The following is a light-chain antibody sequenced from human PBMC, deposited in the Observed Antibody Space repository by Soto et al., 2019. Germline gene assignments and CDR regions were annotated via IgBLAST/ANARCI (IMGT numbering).Light chain of an antibody. V-gene: IGKV3-20*01. CDR3: QQYGSSPIT. CDR2: GAS. J-gene: IGKJ5*01. CDR1: QTVSTTY. Sequence: IVLTQSPGTLSLSPGERATLSCRASQTVSTTYFAWYQQKPGQAPRLLIYGASSRATGIPDRFSGSGSGTDFTLTISRLEPEDFAVYYCQQYGSSPITFGQGTLLEV.